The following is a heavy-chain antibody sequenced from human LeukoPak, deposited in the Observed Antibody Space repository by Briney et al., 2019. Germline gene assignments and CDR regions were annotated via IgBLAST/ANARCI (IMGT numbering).Heavy chain of an antibody. D-gene: IGHD2-2*02. CDR1: GFTFSSYG. J-gene: IGHJ6*03. CDR2: ISYDGSNK. V-gene: IGHV3-30*18. Sequence: GGSLRLSCAASGFTFSSYGMHWVRQAPGKGLEWVAVISYDGSNKYYADSVKGRFTISRDNSKNTLYLQMNSLRAEDTAVYYCAKDHYCSSTSCYRDYYYMDVWGKGTTVTVSS. CDR3: AKDHYCSSTSCYRDYYYMDV.